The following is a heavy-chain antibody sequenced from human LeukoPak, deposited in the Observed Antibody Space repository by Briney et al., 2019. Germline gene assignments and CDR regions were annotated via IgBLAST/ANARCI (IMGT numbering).Heavy chain of an antibody. Sequence: SETLSLTCTVSGYSMSSSYYWSWIRQPAGKGLEWIGHMYSSGSANYNPSLKSRVTMSVDTSKNQFSLRLTSVTAADTAIYYCARGYSDYDKYYYYYYMDVWGKGTTVTISS. CDR3: ARGYSDYDKYYYYYYMDV. D-gene: IGHD5-12*01. CDR1: GYSMSSSYY. V-gene: IGHV4-4*07. J-gene: IGHJ6*03. CDR2: MYSSGSA.